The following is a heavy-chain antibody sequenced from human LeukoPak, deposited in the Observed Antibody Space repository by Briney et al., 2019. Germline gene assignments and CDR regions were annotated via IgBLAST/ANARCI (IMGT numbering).Heavy chain of an antibody. J-gene: IGHJ4*02. CDR3: ARVDSSGWYYFDY. CDR2: IYSSGST. CDR1: GASISSGSNY. Sequence: SETLSLTCSVSGASISSGSNYWGWIRQPPGKTLEWIGSIYSSGSTYYNPSLKSRVIIVIDTPKNHFSLTLSSVTAADTAVYYCARVDSSGWYYFDYWGQGTLVTVSS. V-gene: IGHV4-39*07. D-gene: IGHD6-19*01.